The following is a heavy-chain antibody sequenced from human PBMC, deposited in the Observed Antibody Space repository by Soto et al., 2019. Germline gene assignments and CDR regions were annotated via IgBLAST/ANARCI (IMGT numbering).Heavy chain of an antibody. V-gene: IGHV3-73*01. Sequence: GGSLRLSCAASGFIFSSSTLYWVRQASGKGLEWVGRIRATVNNFATEYAASVKGRFTISREDSRNTAYLQMNSLKTEDTDVYYGTRHEDVHGEYELLDHWGEGTLVTVYS. J-gene: IGHJ5*02. CDR2: IRATVNNFAT. CDR3: TRHEDVHGEYELLDH. D-gene: IGHD4-17*01. CDR1: GFIFSSST.